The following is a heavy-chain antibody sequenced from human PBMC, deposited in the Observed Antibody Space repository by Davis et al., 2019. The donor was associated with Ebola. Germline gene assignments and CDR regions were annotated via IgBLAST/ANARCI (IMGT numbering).Heavy chain of an antibody. CDR3: AKPIVGTYFDGFDI. J-gene: IGHJ3*02. D-gene: IGHD3-3*01. CDR1: GFIFRNYV. V-gene: IGHV3-23*01. Sequence: GESLKISCAASGFIFRNYVMSWVRQAPGKGPEWVSAISGTGGGTYYTDSVKGRFTISRDNSKNTLYLQMSSLRAEDTAVYYFAKPIVGTYFDGFDIWGQGTLVTVSS. CDR2: ISGTGGGT.